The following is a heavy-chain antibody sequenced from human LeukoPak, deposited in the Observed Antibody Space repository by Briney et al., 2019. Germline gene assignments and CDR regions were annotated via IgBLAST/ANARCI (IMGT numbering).Heavy chain of an antibody. D-gene: IGHD6-19*01. J-gene: IGHJ5*02. CDR3: ARDSEQWLVNWFDP. V-gene: IGHV3-21*01. Sequence: GGSLRLSCAASGFTFSSYSMNWVRQAPGKGLEWVSSISSSSSYIYYADSVKGRFTISRDNAKNSQYLQMNSLRAEDTAVYYCARDSEQWLVNWFDPWGQGTLVTVSS. CDR2: ISSSSSYI. CDR1: GFTFSSYS.